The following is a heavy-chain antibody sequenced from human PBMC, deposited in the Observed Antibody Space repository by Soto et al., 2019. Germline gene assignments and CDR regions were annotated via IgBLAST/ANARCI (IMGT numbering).Heavy chain of an antibody. CDR1: GFTFSDSY. CDR3: ARVSWREKYGMDV. Sequence: PGGSLRLSCAASGFTFSDSYMSWIRQAPGKGLEWISYITFSGNTVYYADSLKGRFTISRDNAKNSLYLQFNRLRAEDTAVYYCARVSWREKYGMDVWGQGTTVTVSS. CDR2: ITFSGNTV. J-gene: IGHJ6*02. V-gene: IGHV3-11*01.